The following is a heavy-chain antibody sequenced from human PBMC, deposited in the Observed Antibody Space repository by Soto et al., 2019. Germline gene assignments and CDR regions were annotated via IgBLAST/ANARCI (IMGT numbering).Heavy chain of an antibody. CDR2: IYYTGTT. V-gene: IGHV4-61*01. CDR3: ARLTTSSGWSLFDP. CDR1: GGSVSSSFFY. Sequence: SETLSLTCTVSGGSVSSSFFYWSWVRQPAGQGLEGIGYIYYTGTTNNNPSLASRVAMSEETSKKQFTLNLRSLTAADTARYYCARLTTSSGWSLFDPGGQGKLVTISS. J-gene: IGHJ5*02. D-gene: IGHD6-13*01.